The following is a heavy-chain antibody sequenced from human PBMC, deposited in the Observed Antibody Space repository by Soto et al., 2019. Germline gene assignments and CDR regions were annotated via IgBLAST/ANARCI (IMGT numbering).Heavy chain of an antibody. D-gene: IGHD3-9*01. J-gene: IGHJ6*03. CDR3: ARAPLARYFDWLRHYYYYYYMDV. Sequence: ASVKVSCKASGYTFTSYDINWVRQATGQGLEWMGWMNPNSGNTGYAQKFQGRVTMTRNTSISTAYMELSSLRSEDTAVYYCARAPLARYFDWLRHYYYYYYMDVWGKGTTVTVSS. CDR1: GYTFTSYD. CDR2: MNPNSGNT. V-gene: IGHV1-8*01.